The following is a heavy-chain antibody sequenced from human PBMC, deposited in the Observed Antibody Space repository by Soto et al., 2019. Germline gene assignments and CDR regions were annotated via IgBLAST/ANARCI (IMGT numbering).Heavy chain of an antibody. J-gene: IGHJ4*02. CDR1: GFTFNNYA. D-gene: IGHD4-17*01. V-gene: IGHV3-23*01. CDR2: ISGSGGST. CDR3: AKDRVVTVTTALAYVF. Sequence: EVQVLESGGGLVQPGGSLRLSCAASGFTFNNYAMTWVRQAPGKGLEWVSTISGSGGSTYYADSVKGRFTISGENSNNTLYLQMHSLLAEDTAVYYCAKDRVVTVTTALAYVFWGQGALVTVT.